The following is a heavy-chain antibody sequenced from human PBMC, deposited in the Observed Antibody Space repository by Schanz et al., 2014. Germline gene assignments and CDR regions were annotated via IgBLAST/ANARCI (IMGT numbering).Heavy chain of an antibody. D-gene: IGHD3-10*01. CDR1: GFTLSSYG. Sequence: EEQLVESGGGLVQPGGSLRLSCAASGFTLSSYGMHWVRQAPGKGLEWVSGITGASDHIYYADSVRGRFTISRDNAENTLFLQMNSLRAEDTAVYYCAKGRFGELSAFDIWGQGTMVTVSS. CDR2: ITGASDHI. J-gene: IGHJ3*02. V-gene: IGHV3-23*04. CDR3: AKGRFGELSAFDI.